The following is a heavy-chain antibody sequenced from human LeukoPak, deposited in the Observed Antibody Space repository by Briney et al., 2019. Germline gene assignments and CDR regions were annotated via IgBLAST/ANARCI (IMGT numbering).Heavy chain of an antibody. CDR3: ARDRAEYYDILTGYLGDGMDV. CDR1: GFTFSTYA. J-gene: IGHJ6*02. D-gene: IGHD3-9*01. CDR2: ISSGSSTI. V-gene: IGHV3-48*04. Sequence: GGSLRLSCAASGFTFSTYAMNWVRQAPGKGLEWVSYISSGSSTIYYADSVRGRFTISRDNAKNSLYLQMNSLRAEDTAVYYCARDRAEYYDILTGYLGDGMDVWGQGTTVTVSS.